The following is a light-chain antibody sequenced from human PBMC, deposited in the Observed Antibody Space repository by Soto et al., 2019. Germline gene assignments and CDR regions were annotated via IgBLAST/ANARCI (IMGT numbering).Light chain of an antibody. Sequence: EIVMTQSPATLSVSPGERATLSCRASQSVSSNLARYQQKPGQAPGLLIYGASTRATGIPARFSGSGSGTEFTLIISSLQSEDFAVYYCQQYNNWPLTFGGGTKVEIK. CDR2: GAS. CDR1: QSVSSN. V-gene: IGKV3-15*01. CDR3: QQYNNWPLT. J-gene: IGKJ4*01.